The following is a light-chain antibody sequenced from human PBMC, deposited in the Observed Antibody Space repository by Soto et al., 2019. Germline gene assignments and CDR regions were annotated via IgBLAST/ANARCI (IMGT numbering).Light chain of an antibody. CDR2: GAS. CDR3: QQRSDWPPIT. J-gene: IGKJ5*01. V-gene: IGKV3D-20*02. CDR1: HSVSSDY. Sequence: EIVLTQSPNTLSLSPGERATLSCRASHSVSSDYLVCYQQKPGQAPRLIIYGASSRANGIPDRFSGSGAGTEFTLTISSLEPEDFAAYYCQQRSDWPPITFGQGTRLEIK.